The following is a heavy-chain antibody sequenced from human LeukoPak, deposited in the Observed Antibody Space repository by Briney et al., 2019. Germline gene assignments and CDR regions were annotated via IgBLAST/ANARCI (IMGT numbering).Heavy chain of an antibody. V-gene: IGHV1-8*01. CDR3: SMAHYNFWSGWITAGYETPSYYYYYGMDV. J-gene: IGHJ6*02. CDR2: MNPNSGNT. D-gene: IGHD3-3*01. Sequence: ASVKVSCKASGYTFTSYDINWVRQATGQGLEWMGWMNPNSGNTGYAQMLQGRVTMTRNTSHSTAYMAVSNLRSEDTRVVYCSMAHYNFWSGWITAGYETPSYYYYYGMDVWGQGTTVTVSS. CDR1: GYTFTSYD.